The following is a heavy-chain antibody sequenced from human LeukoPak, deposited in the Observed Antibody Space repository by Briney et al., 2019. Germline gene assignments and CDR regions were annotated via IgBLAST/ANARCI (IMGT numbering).Heavy chain of an antibody. Sequence: GRSLRLSCAASGFTFSSYGMHWVRQAPGKGLEWVAVIWYDGSNKYYADSVKGRFTISRDNSKNTLYLQMNSLRAEDTAVYYCAKDRVPYGDYSYNYWGQGTLVTVSS. CDR3: AKDRVPYGDYSYNY. CDR1: GFTFSSYG. V-gene: IGHV3-33*06. CDR2: IWYDGSNK. D-gene: IGHD4-17*01. J-gene: IGHJ4*02.